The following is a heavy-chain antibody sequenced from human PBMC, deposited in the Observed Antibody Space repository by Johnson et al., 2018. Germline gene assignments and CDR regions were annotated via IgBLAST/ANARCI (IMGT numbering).Heavy chain of an antibody. D-gene: IGHD3-9*01. V-gene: IGHV3-30-3*01. J-gene: IGHJ1*01. CDR2: ISFDGHRP. CDR1: GFTFSSYA. Sequence: QVRLVQSGGGVVQPGESLRLSCAASGFTFSSYALHWVRQAPGKGLEWVALISFDGHRPYYAAFMKDRFTISRDNSKNTLSLQMNNLRPEDTAVYYCARDRPYYDLLTGFYLQHWGQGTLVVVSS. CDR3: ARDRPYYDLLTGFYLQH.